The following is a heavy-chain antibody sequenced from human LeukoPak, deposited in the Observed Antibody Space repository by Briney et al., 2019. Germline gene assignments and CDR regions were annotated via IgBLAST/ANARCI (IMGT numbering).Heavy chain of an antibody. CDR1: GFTLSKYS. D-gene: IGHD3-10*01. Sequence: GGSLRLSCAVSGFTLSKYSMNWVRQAPGKGLEWVSSISSSSSYIYYADSVKGRFTISRDNAKNSLYLQMNSLRAEDTAVYYCARIYGFYYYMDVWGKGTTVTISS. V-gene: IGHV3-21*01. CDR3: ARIYGFYYYMDV. CDR2: ISSSSSYI. J-gene: IGHJ6*03.